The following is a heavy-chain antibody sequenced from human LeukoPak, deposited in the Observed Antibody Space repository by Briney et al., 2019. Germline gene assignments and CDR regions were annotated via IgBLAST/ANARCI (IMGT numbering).Heavy chain of an antibody. V-gene: IGHV3-21*01. CDR3: ARGNAPLPFDY. D-gene: IGHD2-2*01. CDR2: ISSSDGGYI. J-gene: IGHJ4*02. Sequence: GGSLRLSCAASGFTFSTYSMHWVRQAPGKGLEWVPSISSSDGGYIYYADSVKGRFTISRDNAKDSLYLQMKSLRAEDTAVYCCARGNAPLPFDYWCEGTLVTVSS. CDR1: GFTFSTYS.